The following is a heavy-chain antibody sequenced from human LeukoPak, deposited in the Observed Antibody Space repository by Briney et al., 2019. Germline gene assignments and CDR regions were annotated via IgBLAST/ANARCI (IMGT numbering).Heavy chain of an antibody. D-gene: IGHD6-19*01. CDR2: IYYRGST. CDR3: AREVPLQWPEGRYFDY. J-gene: IGHJ4*02. Sequence: SETLSLTCTVSGDSISSDAFYWSWVRQHPGKGLEWIGYIYYRGSTSYNPSLKSRVTISVDTSKNQFSLKLSSVTAADTAVYYCAREVPLQWPEGRYFDYWGQGTLVTVSS. CDR1: GDSISSDAFY. V-gene: IGHV4-61*08.